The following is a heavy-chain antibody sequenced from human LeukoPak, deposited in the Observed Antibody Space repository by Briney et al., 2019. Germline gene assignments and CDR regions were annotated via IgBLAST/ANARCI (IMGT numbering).Heavy chain of an antibody. V-gene: IGHV3-7*05. D-gene: IGHD3-10*01. Sequence: PGGSLRLSCAASGFTFSSYWMSWVRLAPGKGLEWVANIEQDGSEILYVDSVKGRFTISRDNAKNSLYLQMNSLRAEDTALYYCATITYYGSGRGYFDYWGQGTLVTVSS. J-gene: IGHJ4*02. CDR1: GFTFSSYW. CDR3: ATITYYGSGRGYFDY. CDR2: IEQDGSEI.